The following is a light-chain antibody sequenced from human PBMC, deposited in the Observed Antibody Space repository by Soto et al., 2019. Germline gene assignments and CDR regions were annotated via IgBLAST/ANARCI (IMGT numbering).Light chain of an antibody. CDR2: DVS. CDR3: QQFNSYPIT. J-gene: IGKJ5*01. CDR1: QDIRGA. Sequence: AIQLTQSPSSLSASVGDRVTITCRASQDIRGALAWYQQKPGKAPKMLIYDVSTLESGVPLRFSGSSSGTDFTLTISSLQPVDFATYYCQQFNSYPITFGQGTDWR. V-gene: IGKV1-13*02.